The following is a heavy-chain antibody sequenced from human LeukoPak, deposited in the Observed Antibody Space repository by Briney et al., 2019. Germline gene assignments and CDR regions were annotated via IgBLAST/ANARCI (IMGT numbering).Heavy chain of an antibody. Sequence: ASVKVSCKVSGYTLTELSMHWVRQAPGKGLEWMGGFDPEDGETIYAQKFQGRVTMTEDTSTDTAYMELSSLRSEDTAVYYRATHNDILLYFDYWGQGTLVTVSS. J-gene: IGHJ4*02. D-gene: IGHD3-9*01. CDR2: FDPEDGET. CDR1: GYTLTELS. CDR3: ATHNDILLYFDY. V-gene: IGHV1-24*01.